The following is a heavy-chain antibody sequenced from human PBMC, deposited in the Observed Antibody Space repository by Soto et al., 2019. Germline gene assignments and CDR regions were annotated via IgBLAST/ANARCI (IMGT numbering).Heavy chain of an antibody. Sequence: QITLKESGPTLVKPTQTLTLTCTFSGFSLSTSGVGVGWIRQPPGKALEWLALIYWDDDKRYSPSLKSRLTITKDTSKNQVVLTMTNMDPVDTVTYYCAHSYCSGGSCFGTPFDYWGQGTLVTVSS. CDR1: GFSLSTSGVG. CDR2: IYWDDDK. J-gene: IGHJ4*02. V-gene: IGHV2-5*02. CDR3: AHSYCSGGSCFGTPFDY. D-gene: IGHD2-15*01.